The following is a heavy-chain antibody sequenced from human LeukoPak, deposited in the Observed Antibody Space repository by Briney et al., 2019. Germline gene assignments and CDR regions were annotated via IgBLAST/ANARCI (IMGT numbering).Heavy chain of an antibody. CDR3: AKDPLSSGWSYYFDY. J-gene: IGHJ4*02. V-gene: IGHV3-23*01. CDR2: ISGSGGST. Sequence: PGGSLRLSCAASGFTFSSYAMSWVRQAPGKGLEWVSAISGSGGSTYYADSVKGRFTISRDNSKNTLYLQMNSLRAEDTAVYYCAKDPLSSGWSYYFDYWGQGTLVTVSS. D-gene: IGHD6-19*01. CDR1: GFTFSSYA.